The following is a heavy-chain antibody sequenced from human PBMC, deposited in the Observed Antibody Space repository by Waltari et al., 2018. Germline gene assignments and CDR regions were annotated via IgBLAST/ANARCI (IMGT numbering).Heavy chain of an antibody. CDR3: TTDQGDSYTVYSFDY. D-gene: IGHD3-16*02. V-gene: IGHV3-15*01. CDR2: SKTQRAGGGAT. CDR1: GFTFSITW. Sequence: EVQLVESGGGLVNPGGSLRLSCAASGFTFSITWMDWVRQAPGKGLEGSARSKTQRAGGGATYYAAPVTGRFTVSRDDSKNMLYLQMSSLKTEDTAMYYCTTDQGDSYTVYSFDYWGQGTLVTVSS. J-gene: IGHJ4*02.